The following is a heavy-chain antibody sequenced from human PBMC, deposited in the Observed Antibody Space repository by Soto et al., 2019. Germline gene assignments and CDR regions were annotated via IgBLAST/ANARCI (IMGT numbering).Heavy chain of an antibody. V-gene: IGHV5-51*01. Sequence: PGESLKISCKGFGYTFTNYWIGWVRQMPGKGPEWMGIIYPGDSDTKYNPSFQGQVTISADKSITTTYLQWSSLKASDTAIYYCAASIFYYGMDVWGQGTTVIVPQ. CDR1: GYTFTNYW. J-gene: IGHJ6*01. CDR3: AASIFYYGMDV. CDR2: IYPGDSDT.